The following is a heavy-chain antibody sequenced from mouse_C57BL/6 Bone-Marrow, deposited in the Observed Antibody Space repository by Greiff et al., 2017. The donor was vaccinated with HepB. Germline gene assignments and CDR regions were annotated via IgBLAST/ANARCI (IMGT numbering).Heavy chain of an antibody. J-gene: IGHJ3*01. V-gene: IGHV1-50*01. D-gene: IGHD1-1*02. Sequence: QVQLQQPGAELVKPGASVKLSCKASGYTFTSYWMQWVKQRPGQGLEWIGEIDPSDSYTNYNQKFKGKATLTVDTSSSTAYMQLSSLTSEDSAVYYCARWGGKGGWGQGTRVTVSA. CDR3: ARWGGKGG. CDR1: GYTFTSYW. CDR2: IDPSDSYT.